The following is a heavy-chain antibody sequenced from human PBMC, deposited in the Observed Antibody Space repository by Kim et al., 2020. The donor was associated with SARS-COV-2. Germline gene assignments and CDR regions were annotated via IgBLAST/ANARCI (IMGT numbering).Heavy chain of an antibody. CDR3: AITILPLVPFDY. J-gene: IGHJ4*02. Sequence: TYGNKFTGRVSITRDPSISTAYLGLSRLRSDDTAVYYCAITILPLVPFDYWGQGTLVTVSS. D-gene: IGHD1-1*01. V-gene: IGHV1-2*07.